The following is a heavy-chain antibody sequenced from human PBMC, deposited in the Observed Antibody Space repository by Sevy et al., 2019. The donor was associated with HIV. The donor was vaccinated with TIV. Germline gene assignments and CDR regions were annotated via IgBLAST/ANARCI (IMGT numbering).Heavy chain of an antibody. CDR1: EFTFSSHS. CDR2: ISGNGENT. CDR3: ARDGRGISAFDF. J-gene: IGHJ3*01. V-gene: IGHV3-23*01. Sequence: GGSLRLSCTASEFTFSSHSVSWVRQAPGKGLEGVSAISGNGENTHYADSVRGGFTISRDNFKNTLYLQMNSLRAEDTALYYCARDGRGISAFDFWGQGTMVTVSS. D-gene: IGHD3-3*02.